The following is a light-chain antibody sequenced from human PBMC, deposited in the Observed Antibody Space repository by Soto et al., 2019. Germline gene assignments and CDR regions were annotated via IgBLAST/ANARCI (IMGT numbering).Light chain of an antibody. J-gene: IGLJ2*01. Sequence: QSLLTQPPSASGTPGQRVTISCSGSSSNIGSNAVTWYQHLPGTAPKLLMSSNHQRPSGVPDRFSGSKSGTSASLAITGLQSEDEADYYCAAWDDSLSGPAFGGGTKLTVL. CDR2: SNH. CDR1: SSNIGSNA. CDR3: AAWDDSLSGPA. V-gene: IGLV1-44*01.